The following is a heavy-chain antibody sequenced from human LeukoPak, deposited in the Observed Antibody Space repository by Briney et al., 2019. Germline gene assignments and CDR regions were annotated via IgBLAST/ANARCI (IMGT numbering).Heavy chain of an antibody. Sequence: GGSLRLSCEASEFTFSTYWMTWFRLAPGKGLEWVATIKQDGSDKYYVDSVEGRFTISRDYAKKSLFLQMNSLRAEDTAVYYCAKDLELSEVAVAGCGYWGQGTLVTVSS. CDR1: EFTFSTYW. CDR3: AKDLELSEVAVAGCGY. CDR2: IKQDGSDK. J-gene: IGHJ4*02. D-gene: IGHD6-19*01. V-gene: IGHV3-7*01.